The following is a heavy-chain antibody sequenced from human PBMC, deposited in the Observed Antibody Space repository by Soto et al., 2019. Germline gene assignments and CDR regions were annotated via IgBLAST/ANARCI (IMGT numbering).Heavy chain of an antibody. CDR2: IYPGDSDT. CDR3: ARWSPEWVAGV. V-gene: IGHV5-51*01. J-gene: IGHJ4*02. D-gene: IGHD6-19*01. CDR1: GYSFTSYW. Sequence: GESLKISCKGSGYSFTSYWIGWVRQMPRKGLEWMGIIYPGDSDTRYSPSLQGQVTISADKSISTASLQGSSLTASDTAMYYCARWSPEWVAGVWGQGTLVTVGS.